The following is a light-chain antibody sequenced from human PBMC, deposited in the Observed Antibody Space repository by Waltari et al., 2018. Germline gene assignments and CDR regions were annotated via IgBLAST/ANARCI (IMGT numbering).Light chain of an antibody. V-gene: IGKV1-12*01. CDR2: DAS. CDR3: QQAKSFPHT. J-gene: IGKJ4*01. Sequence: DIQMTQSPSSVSASVGDRVTITCRASQDINNCLARYQQKPGKAPNLLIYDASSLESGVPSRFSGSGSGADFTLTITSLQSEDFATYYCQQAKSFPHTFGGGTKVEIK. CDR1: QDINNC.